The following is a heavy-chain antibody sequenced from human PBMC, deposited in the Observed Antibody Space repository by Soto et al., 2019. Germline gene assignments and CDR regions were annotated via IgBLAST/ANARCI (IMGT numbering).Heavy chain of an antibody. V-gene: IGHV4-4*07. J-gene: IGHJ6*02. D-gene: IGHD6-13*01. CDR1: GGSISSYY. CDR3: ARENVCVYSSSCPSYYYGVDV. Sequence: SETLSLSCSVSGGSISSYYWSWIRQPAGEGLEWIGRISTSGSTNYNPSLESRVTMSVDTSKNQFSLKLSSVTAADTAMYYCARENVCVYSSSCPSYYYGVDVWGQGTTVTVSS. CDR2: ISTSGST.